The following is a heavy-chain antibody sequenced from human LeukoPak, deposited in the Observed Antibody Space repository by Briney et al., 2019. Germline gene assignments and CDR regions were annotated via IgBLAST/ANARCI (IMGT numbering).Heavy chain of an antibody. CDR2: ISYDGSNK. Sequence: GGSLRLSCAASGFTFSSYGMHWVRQAPGKGLEWVAVISYDGSNKYYADSVKGRFTISRDNSKNTLYLQMNSLRAEDTAVYYCAKSIQYCSSTSCSYGMDVWGQGTRSPSP. V-gene: IGHV3-30*18. D-gene: IGHD2-2*01. CDR1: GFTFSSYG. J-gene: IGHJ6*02. CDR3: AKSIQYCSSTSCSYGMDV.